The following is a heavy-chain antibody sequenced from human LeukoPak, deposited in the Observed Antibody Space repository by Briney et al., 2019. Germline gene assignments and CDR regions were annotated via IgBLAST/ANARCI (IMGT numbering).Heavy chain of an antibody. V-gene: IGHV3-48*01. CDR2: ITSTSDTI. Sequence: GGSLRLSCVTSGFPFSTYSMNWVRQAPGKGLEWLSYITSTSDTIYYADSVKGRFTISRDNAKNSLYLQMNSLRAEDTAVYYCASFPWDLRPTWGQGTLVTVSS. D-gene: IGHD1-26*01. CDR3: ASFPWDLRPT. CDR1: GFPFSTYS. J-gene: IGHJ1*01.